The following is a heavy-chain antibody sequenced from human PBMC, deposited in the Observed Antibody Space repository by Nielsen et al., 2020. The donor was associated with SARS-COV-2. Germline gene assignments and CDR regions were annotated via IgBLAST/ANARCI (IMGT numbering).Heavy chain of an antibody. J-gene: IGHJ6*02. Sequence: ASVKVSCKASGYTFTDYYIHWVRQAPGQGLEWMGIMDPSGGSTRSAQKLQGRVTVTSDTSTSTVYIEVSSLRSEDTAVYYCARARATIFGLVMSYGMDVWGQGTTVAVSS. CDR2: MDPSGGST. CDR3: ARARATIFGLVMSYGMDV. CDR1: GYTFTDYY. V-gene: IGHV1-46*04. D-gene: IGHD3/OR15-3a*01.